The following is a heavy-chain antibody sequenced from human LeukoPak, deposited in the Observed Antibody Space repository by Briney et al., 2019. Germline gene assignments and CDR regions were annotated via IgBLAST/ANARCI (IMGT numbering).Heavy chain of an antibody. D-gene: IGHD3-9*01. V-gene: IGHV4-59*01. CDR3: ARDDYDILTGSHHGFDY. J-gene: IGHJ4*02. CDR2: IYYSGST. Sequence: PSETLSLTCTVSGGSIGSYYWSWIRQPPGKGLEWIGYIYYSGSTNYNPSLKSRVTISVDTSKNQFSLKLSSVTAADTAVYYCARDDYDILTGSHHGFDYWGQGTLVTVSS. CDR1: GGSIGSYY.